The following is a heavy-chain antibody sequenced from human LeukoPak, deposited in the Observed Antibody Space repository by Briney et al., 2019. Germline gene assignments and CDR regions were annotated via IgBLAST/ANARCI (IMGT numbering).Heavy chain of an antibody. J-gene: IGHJ4*02. Sequence: GGSLRPSCAASGFIFSDHYMFWVRQAPGKGLEWVGHVGNKDDSYTTDYAASVKGRFTISRDDSKNSVDLQMNSLKIEDTAMYYCTRAYWYRFDYWGQGTLVTVSS. V-gene: IGHV3-72*01. CDR1: GFIFSDHY. CDR3: TRAYWYRFDY. D-gene: IGHD2-8*02. CDR2: VGNKDDSYTT.